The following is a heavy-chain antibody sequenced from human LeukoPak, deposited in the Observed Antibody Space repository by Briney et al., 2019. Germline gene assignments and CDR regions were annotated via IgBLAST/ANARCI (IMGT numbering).Heavy chain of an antibody. J-gene: IGHJ4*02. D-gene: IGHD6-13*01. Sequence: SETLSLTCTVSGGSISNYYWSWVRQPPGKGLEWIGYIYYSGSTKYNPSLKSRVTISVDTSKNQFSLKLSSVTAADTAVYYCARGEGYSSSWYQPHFDYWGQGTLVTVSS. V-gene: IGHV4-59*08. CDR2: IYYSGST. CDR1: GGSISNYY. CDR3: ARGEGYSSSWYQPHFDY.